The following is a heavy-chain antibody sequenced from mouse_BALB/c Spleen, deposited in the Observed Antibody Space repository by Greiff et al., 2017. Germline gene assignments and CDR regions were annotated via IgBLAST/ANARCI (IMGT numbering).Heavy chain of an antibody. V-gene: IGHV4-1*02. D-gene: IGHD2-2*01. J-gene: IGHJ3*01. CDR1: GFDFSRYW. CDR2: INPDSSTI. CDR3: ARRGDYGYDWFAY. Sequence: EVKLVESGGGLVQPGGSLKLSCAASGFDFSRYWMSWVRQAPGKGLEWIGEINPDSSTINYTPSLKDKFIISRDNAKNTLYLQMSKVRSEDTALYYCARRGDYGYDWFAYWGQGTLVTVSA.